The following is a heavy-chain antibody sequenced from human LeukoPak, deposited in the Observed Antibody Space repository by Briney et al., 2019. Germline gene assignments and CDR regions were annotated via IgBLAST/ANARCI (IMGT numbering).Heavy chain of an antibody. CDR1: GVTLSTYA. D-gene: IGHD6-19*01. V-gene: IGHV3-23*01. CDR2: ISSSGSGDNT. CDR3: AKDHKYSSGWYAEYFQH. J-gene: IGHJ1*01. Sequence: GGSLRLSCAASGVTLSTYAMSWARQAPGKGLEWVSGISSSGSGDNTYYADSVKGRFTISRDSSKNTLFPHMNTLRAEDTAIYYCAKDHKYSSGWYAEYFQHWGQGTLVTVSS.